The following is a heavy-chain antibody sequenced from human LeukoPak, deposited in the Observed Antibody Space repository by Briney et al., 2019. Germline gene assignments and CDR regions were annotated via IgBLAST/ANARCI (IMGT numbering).Heavy chain of an antibody. CDR3: ARGRGSSWYYFDY. J-gene: IGHJ4*02. D-gene: IGHD6-13*01. Sequence: ASVKVSCKASGYTFTSYAMHWVRQAPGQRLEWMGWINAGNGNTKYSQKFQGRVTITRDTSASTAYMELSSLRSEDTAVYYCARGRGSSWYYFDYWGQGTLVTVSS. CDR1: GYTFTSYA. V-gene: IGHV1-3*01. CDR2: INAGNGNT.